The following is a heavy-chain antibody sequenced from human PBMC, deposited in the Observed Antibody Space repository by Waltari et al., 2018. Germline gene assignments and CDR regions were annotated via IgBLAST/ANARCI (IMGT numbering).Heavy chain of an antibody. CDR1: GFTFDDYA. CDR2: ISWNSGSI. CDR3: AKDSEIGVKDGYNSYAFDI. V-gene: IGHV3-9*01. Sequence: EVQLVESGGGLVQPGRSLRLSCAASGFTFDDYAMHWVRQAPGKGLEWVSGISWNSGSIGYADSVKGRFTISRDNAKNSLYLQMNSLRAEDTALYYCAKDSEIGVKDGYNSYAFDIWGQGTMVTVSS. D-gene: IGHD5-12*01. J-gene: IGHJ3*02.